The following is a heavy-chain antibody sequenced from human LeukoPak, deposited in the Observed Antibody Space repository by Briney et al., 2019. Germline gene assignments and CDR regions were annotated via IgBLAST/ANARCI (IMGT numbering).Heavy chain of an antibody. Sequence: PGGSLRLSCAASGFTFSSYAMHWVRQAPGKGLEWVAVIWYDGSNKYYADSVKGRFTISRDNSKNTLYLQMNSLRAEDTAVYYCARDLYGDYAGTDHYFDYWGQGTLVTVSS. CDR3: ARDLYGDYAGTDHYFDY. V-gene: IGHV3-33*08. D-gene: IGHD4-17*01. J-gene: IGHJ4*02. CDR2: IWYDGSNK. CDR1: GFTFSSYA.